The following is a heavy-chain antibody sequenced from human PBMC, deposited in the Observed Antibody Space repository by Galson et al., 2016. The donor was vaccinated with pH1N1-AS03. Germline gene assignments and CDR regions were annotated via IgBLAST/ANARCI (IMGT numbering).Heavy chain of an antibody. V-gene: IGHV3-30*02. CDR1: GFTFSSYG. CDR3: AKEGPGGASPNWYLDL. D-gene: IGHD2-15*01. Sequence: SLRLSCAASGFTFSSYGMHWVRQAPGKGLEWVAVIRYDGSHKYYADSVKGRFTISRDNSDNTVFLQVNNLKPDDAAVYYCAKEGPGGASPNWYLDLWGRGTLVTVSP. J-gene: IGHJ2*01. CDR2: IRYDGSHK.